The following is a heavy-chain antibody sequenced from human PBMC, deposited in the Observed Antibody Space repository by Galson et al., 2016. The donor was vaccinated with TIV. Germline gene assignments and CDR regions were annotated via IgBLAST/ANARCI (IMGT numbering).Heavy chain of an antibody. CDR2: ISAFDGNT. CDR1: GYTFSNYG. D-gene: IGHD3-22*01. Sequence: SVKVSCKASGYTFSNYGVSWVRQAPGQGLKWMGWISAFDGNTHYTQTLQGRVSMTTDTSTSTAYMELRSLRSDDTAIYYCARDRGSMSMILVIDYYYGMDVWGQGTTVTVSS. J-gene: IGHJ6*02. V-gene: IGHV1-18*04. CDR3: ARDRGSMSMILVIDYYYGMDV.